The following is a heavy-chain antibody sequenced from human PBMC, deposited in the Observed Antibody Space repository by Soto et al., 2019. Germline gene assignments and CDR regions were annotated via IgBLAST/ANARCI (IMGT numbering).Heavy chain of an antibody. D-gene: IGHD3-3*01. V-gene: IGHV3-21*06. CDR3: ARDPYDFWSGPDY. J-gene: IGHJ4*02. CDR2: ISGDSTYR. Sequence: GESLKISCAASGFSFSTYNMNWVRQAPGKGLEWVSSISGDSTYRYYADSMRGRFTISRDNAKNSVFLQLDSLRGDDTAVYYCARDPYDFWSGPDYWGQGTLVTVSS. CDR1: GFSFSTYN.